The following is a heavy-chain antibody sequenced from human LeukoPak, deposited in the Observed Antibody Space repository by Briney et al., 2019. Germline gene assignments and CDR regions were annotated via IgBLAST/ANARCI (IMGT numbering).Heavy chain of an antibody. D-gene: IGHD6-13*01. J-gene: IGHJ4*02. CDR2: ISYDGSNK. CDR1: GFTFSSYA. CDR3: ARGRIAAAALDY. V-gene: IGHV3-30-3*01. Sequence: GGSLRLSCAASGFTFSSYAMHWVHQAPGKGLEWVAVISYDGSNKYYADSVKGRFTISRDNSKNTLYLQMNSLRAEDTAVYYCARGRIAAAALDYWGQGTLVTASS.